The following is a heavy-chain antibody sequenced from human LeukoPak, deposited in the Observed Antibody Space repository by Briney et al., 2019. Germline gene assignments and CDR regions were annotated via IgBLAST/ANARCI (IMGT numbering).Heavy chain of an antibody. J-gene: IGHJ5*02. V-gene: IGHV3-30-3*02. CDR3: AKEPGPFGGVPWFDP. CDR1: GFTFSSYA. Sequence: GGSLRLSCAASGFTFSSYAMHWVRQAPGKGLEWVAVISYDGSNKYYADSVKGRFTISRDNSKNTLYLQMNSLRAEDTAVYYCAKEPGPFGGVPWFDPWGQGTLVTVSS. D-gene: IGHD3-16*01. CDR2: ISYDGSNK.